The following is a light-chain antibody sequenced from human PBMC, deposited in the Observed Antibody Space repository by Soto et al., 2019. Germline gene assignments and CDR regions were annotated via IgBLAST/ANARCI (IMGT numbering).Light chain of an antibody. Sequence: QLVLTQPPSASGTPGQRVTISCSGSSSNIGSNHVYWYQQVPGTAPKLLIYRSNQRPSGVPDRFSGSKSGTSASLAISGLRSEDEADYYCAAWDDSLSGRVFGGGTKLTVL. V-gene: IGLV1-47*01. CDR3: AAWDDSLSGRV. CDR1: SSNIGSNH. CDR2: RSN. J-gene: IGLJ3*02.